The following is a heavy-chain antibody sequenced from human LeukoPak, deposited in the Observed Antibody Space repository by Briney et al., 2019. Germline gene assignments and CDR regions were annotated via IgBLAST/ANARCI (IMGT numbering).Heavy chain of an antibody. Sequence: PGGSLRLSCAASGFTFSSYAMSWVRQAPGKGLEWVSDISGSGGSTYYADSVKGRFTISRDNSKNTLYLQMNSLRAEDTAVYYCAKNFWSGYSLDAFDIWGQGTMVTVSS. V-gene: IGHV3-23*01. J-gene: IGHJ3*02. CDR1: GFTFSSYA. CDR3: AKNFWSGYSLDAFDI. D-gene: IGHD3-3*01. CDR2: ISGSGGST.